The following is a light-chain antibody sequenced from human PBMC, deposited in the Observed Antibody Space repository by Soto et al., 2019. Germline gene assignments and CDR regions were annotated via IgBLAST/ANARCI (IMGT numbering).Light chain of an antibody. CDR2: AAS. CDR1: QSISSY. CDR3: QQSYSTPT. J-gene: IGKJ1*01. V-gene: IGKV1-39*01. Sequence: DFQMTQSPSSLSASVGDRVTITCRASQSISSYLNWYQQKPGKAPKLLIYAASSLQSGVPSRFSGSGSGTDFTLTISSLQPEEFATYYCQQSYSTPTFGQGTKVDIK.